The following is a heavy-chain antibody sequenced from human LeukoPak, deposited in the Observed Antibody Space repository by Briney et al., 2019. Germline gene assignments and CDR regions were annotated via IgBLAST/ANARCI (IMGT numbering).Heavy chain of an antibody. J-gene: IGHJ4*02. Sequence: GGSLRLSCAASGLTFDDYAMHWVRHAPGKGLEWVSGISWNSGSIGYADSVKGRFTISRDNAKNSLYLQMNSLSAEDTALYYCAKGRTGYYTPAYFDYWGQGTLVTVSS. CDR1: GLTFDDYA. D-gene: IGHD3/OR15-3a*01. V-gene: IGHV3-9*01. CDR2: ISWNSGSI. CDR3: AKGRTGYYTPAYFDY.